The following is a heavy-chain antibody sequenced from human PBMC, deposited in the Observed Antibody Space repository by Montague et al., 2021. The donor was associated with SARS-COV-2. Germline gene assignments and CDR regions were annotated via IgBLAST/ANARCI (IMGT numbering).Heavy chain of an antibody. CDR2: INHSGRT. CDR3: ARGQPPRITFGGIISYGLDV. Sequence: SETLSLTCAVYGGSFSGCYWTWIRQPPGKELEWIGEINHSGRTNXNPSLKSRVTISVDTSKNQFSLKLRSVTAADTAVYYCARGQPPRITFGGIISYGLDVWGQGTTVTVSS. J-gene: IGHJ6*02. D-gene: IGHD3-16*02. V-gene: IGHV4-34*01. CDR1: GGSFSGCY.